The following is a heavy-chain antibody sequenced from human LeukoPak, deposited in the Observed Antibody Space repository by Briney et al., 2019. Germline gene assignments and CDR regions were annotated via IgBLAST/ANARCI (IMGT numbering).Heavy chain of an antibody. CDR1: GYSISSGYY. Sequence: SETLSLTCAVSGYSISSGYYWGWIRQPPGKGLEWIGSIYHSGSTYYNPSLKSRVTISVDTSKNQFSLKLSSVTAADTAVYYCARPLRITIFGVDPPPHYMDVWGKGTTVTVSS. CDR2: IYHSGST. V-gene: IGHV4-38-2*01. J-gene: IGHJ6*03. D-gene: IGHD3-3*01. CDR3: ARPLRITIFGVDPPPHYMDV.